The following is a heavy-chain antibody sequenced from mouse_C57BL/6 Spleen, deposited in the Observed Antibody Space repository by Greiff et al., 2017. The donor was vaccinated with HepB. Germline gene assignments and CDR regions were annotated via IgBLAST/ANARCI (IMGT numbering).Heavy chain of an antibody. CDR2: IDPEDGDT. CDR1: GFNIKDYY. V-gene: IGHV14-1*01. Sequence: EVQLQQSGAELVRPGASVKLSCTASGFNIKDYYMHWVKQRPEQGLEWIGRIDPEDGDTEYAPKFQGKATMTADTSSNTAYLQLSSLTSEDTAVYYCTTIPSCYYGSRWDYWGQGTTLTVSS. D-gene: IGHD1-1*01. J-gene: IGHJ2*01. CDR3: TTIPSCYYGSRWDY.